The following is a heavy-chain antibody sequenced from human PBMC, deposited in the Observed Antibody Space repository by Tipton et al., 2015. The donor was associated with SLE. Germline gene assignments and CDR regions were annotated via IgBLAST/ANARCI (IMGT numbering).Heavy chain of an antibody. J-gene: IGHJ6*02. V-gene: IGHV4-34*01. Sequence: TLSLTCAVYGGSFSGYYWSWIRQPPGKGLEWIGEINHSGSTNYNPSLKSRVTISLDTSKNQFSLRLSSVTAADTAVYYCARGLSGYSSSWFYYYYGMDVGGQGPTVTVSS. CDR1: GGSFSGYY. D-gene: IGHD6-13*01. CDR2: INHSGST. CDR3: ARGLSGYSSSWFYYYYGMDV.